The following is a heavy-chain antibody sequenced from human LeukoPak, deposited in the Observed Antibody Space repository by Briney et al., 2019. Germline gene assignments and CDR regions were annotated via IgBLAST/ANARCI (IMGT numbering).Heavy chain of an antibody. CDR3: ARDFTGGEYFDS. D-gene: IGHD3-16*01. V-gene: IGHV3-21*06. CDR2: ISPSSTYI. J-gene: IGHJ4*02. CDR1: GFTFSSFK. Sequence: GGSLRLSCAASGFTFSSFKMTWVRQAPGKGLEWVASISPSSTYIYYGDSLKGRVTVSRDNAESLLFLHMSSLRPDDTAVYYCARDFTGGEYFDSWGQGALVSVSS.